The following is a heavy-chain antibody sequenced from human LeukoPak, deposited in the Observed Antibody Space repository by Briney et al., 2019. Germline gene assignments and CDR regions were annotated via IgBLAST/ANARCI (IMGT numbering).Heavy chain of an antibody. V-gene: IGHV3-74*01. CDR1: GFTFSSYA. D-gene: IGHD6-19*01. J-gene: IGHJ4*02. CDR3: ARGPRSSGFYYFDY. Sequence: PGGSLRLSCAASGFTFSSYAMHWVRQAPGKGLEWVSRINSDGSSTSYADSVKGRFTISRGNAKNTLYLQMNSLRAEDTAVYYCARGPRSSGFYYFDYWGQGTLVTVSS. CDR2: INSDGSST.